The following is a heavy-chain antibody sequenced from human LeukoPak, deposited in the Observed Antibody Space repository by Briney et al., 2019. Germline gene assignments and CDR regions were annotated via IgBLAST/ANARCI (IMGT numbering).Heavy chain of an antibody. J-gene: IGHJ4*02. V-gene: IGHV4-39*01. CDR3: ARHEYYGSGSQHVFDY. CDR1: GGSISSSNYY. Sequence: SETLSLTCTVSGGSISSSNYYWGWIRQPPGKGLEWIGSIYYSGRTYYNPSLKSRVTISVDTSKNQFSLRLSSVTAADTAVYYCARHEYYGSGSQHVFDYWGQGTLVTVSS. CDR2: IYYSGRT. D-gene: IGHD3-10*01.